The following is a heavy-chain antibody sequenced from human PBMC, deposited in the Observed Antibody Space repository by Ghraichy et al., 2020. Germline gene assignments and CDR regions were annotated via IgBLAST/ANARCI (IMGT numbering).Heavy chain of an antibody. Sequence: ESLNISCAVYGGSFSGYYWSWIRQPPGKGLEWIGEINHSGSTNYNPSLKSRVTISVDTSKNQFSLKLSSVTAADTAVYYCARHAWGGYFFDYWGQGTLVTVSS. V-gene: IGHV4-34*01. CDR3: ARHAWGGYFFDY. D-gene: IGHD5-12*01. CDR1: GGSFSGYY. J-gene: IGHJ4*02. CDR2: INHSGST.